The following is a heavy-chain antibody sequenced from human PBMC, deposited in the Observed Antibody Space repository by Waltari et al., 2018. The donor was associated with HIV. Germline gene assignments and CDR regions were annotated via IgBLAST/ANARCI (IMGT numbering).Heavy chain of an antibody. V-gene: IGHV3-21*01. D-gene: IGHD3-22*01. Sequence: EVQLVESGGGLGKPGGSLRLSCAASGFTLSSYSMNWVRQAPGKGLEWVSSISSSSSYIDYADEGNGRCTSSRDNAKNSLYLQMNSLRAEDTAVYYCARVDYYHSTKSRYFDYWGQGTLVTVSA. CDR1: GFTLSSYS. J-gene: IGHJ4*02. CDR3: ARVDYYHSTKSRYFDY. CDR2: ISSSSSYI.